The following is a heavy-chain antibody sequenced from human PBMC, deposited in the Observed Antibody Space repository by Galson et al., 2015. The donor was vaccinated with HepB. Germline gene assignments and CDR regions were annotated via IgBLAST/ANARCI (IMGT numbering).Heavy chain of an antibody. Sequence: SLRLSCAASGFTFNNYAMNWVRQAPGKGLEWVSAISGSGGSTYYADSVKGRFTISRDNSKNTLYLQMNNLRVEDTAVYYCAKVRGWYDAFDMWGQGTMVTVSS. V-gene: IGHV3-23*01. D-gene: IGHD6-19*01. CDR2: ISGSGGST. CDR1: GFTFNNYA. CDR3: AKVRGWYDAFDM. J-gene: IGHJ3*02.